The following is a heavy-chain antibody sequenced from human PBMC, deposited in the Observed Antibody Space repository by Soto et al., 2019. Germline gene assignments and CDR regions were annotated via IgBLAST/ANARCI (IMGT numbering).Heavy chain of an antibody. CDR3: AHRRTISSWYLYDFDY. D-gene: IGHD6-13*01. CDR1: GFSLSTSGVG. Sequence: SGPTLVNHAQTLTLTCTFSGFSLSTSGVGVGWIRQPPGKALEWLALIYWDDDKRYSPSLKSRLTITKDTSKNQVVLTMTNMDPVDTATYYCAHRRTISSWYLYDFDYWGQGTLVTVSS. V-gene: IGHV2-5*02. CDR2: IYWDDDK. J-gene: IGHJ4*02.